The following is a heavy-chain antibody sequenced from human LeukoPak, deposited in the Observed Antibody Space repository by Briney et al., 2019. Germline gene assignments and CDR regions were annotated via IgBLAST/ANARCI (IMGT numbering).Heavy chain of an antibody. Sequence: ASVKVSCKASGYTFTSYDINWVRQATGQGLEWMGWMNPNSGNTGYAQKFQGRVTMTRNTSISTAYMELSSLRSEDTAVYYCARGRQYYYDSSGYYFSPGNWFDPWGQGTLVTVSS. V-gene: IGHV1-8*01. CDR1: GYTFTSYD. J-gene: IGHJ5*02. CDR2: MNPNSGNT. D-gene: IGHD3-22*01. CDR3: ARGRQYYYDSSGYYFSPGNWFDP.